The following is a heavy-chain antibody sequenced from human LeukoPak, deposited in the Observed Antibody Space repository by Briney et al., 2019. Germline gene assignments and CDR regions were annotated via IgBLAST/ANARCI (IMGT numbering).Heavy chain of an antibody. CDR3: AKQLGYCSDGSCYFPY. D-gene: IGHD2-15*01. CDR2: ISNNGGYT. Sequence: GGSLRLTCAASGFTFSSSAMSWVRQAPGKGLEWVSAISNNGGYTYYADSVQGRFTISRDNSKSTLCLQMNSLRAEDTAVYYCAKQLGYCSDGSCYFPYWGQGTLVTVSS. V-gene: IGHV3-23*01. CDR1: GFTFSSSA. J-gene: IGHJ4*02.